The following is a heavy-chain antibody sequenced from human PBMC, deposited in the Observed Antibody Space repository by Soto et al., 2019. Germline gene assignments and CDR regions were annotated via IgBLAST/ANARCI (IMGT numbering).Heavy chain of an antibody. D-gene: IGHD4-17*01. Sequence: SETLSLTCTVSGGSISSYYRSWIRQPAGKGLEWIGRIYTSGSTNYNPSLKSRVTMSVDTSKNQFSLKLSSVTAADTAVYYCARVTVTTTRVWFDPWGQGTLVTVSS. J-gene: IGHJ5*02. CDR3: ARVTVTTTRVWFDP. CDR1: GGSISSYY. CDR2: IYTSGST. V-gene: IGHV4-4*07.